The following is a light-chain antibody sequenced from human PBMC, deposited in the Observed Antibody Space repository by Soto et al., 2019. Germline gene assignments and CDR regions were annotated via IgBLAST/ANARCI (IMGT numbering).Light chain of an antibody. CDR1: SSDVGGYKY. Sequence: QSVLTQPASVSGSPGQSITISCTGTSSDVGGYKYVSWYQQYPGKAPKLMIYDVSNRPSGVSNRFSGSKSGNTASLTISGLQAEDEAGYYCSSYTSSSSYVFGTGTKLTVL. J-gene: IGLJ1*01. CDR2: DVS. V-gene: IGLV2-14*03. CDR3: SSYTSSSSYV.